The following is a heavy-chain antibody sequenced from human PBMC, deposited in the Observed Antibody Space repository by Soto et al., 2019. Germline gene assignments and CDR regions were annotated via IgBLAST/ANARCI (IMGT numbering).Heavy chain of an antibody. J-gene: IGHJ4*02. CDR2: IYYSGST. D-gene: IGHD4-17*01. V-gene: IGHV4-31*03. CDR1: GGSISSGGYY. CDR3: VRDSDYGDSSFDY. Sequence: SETLSLTCTVSGGSISSGGYYWSWIRQHPGKGLEWIGYIYYSGSTYYNPSLKSRVTISVDTSKNQFSLKLSSVTAADTAVYYCVRDSDYGDSSFDYWGQGTLVTVSS.